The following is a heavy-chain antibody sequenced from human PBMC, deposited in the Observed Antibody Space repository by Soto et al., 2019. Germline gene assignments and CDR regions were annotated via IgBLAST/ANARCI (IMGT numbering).Heavy chain of an antibody. D-gene: IGHD7-27*01. Sequence: PGESLKISCKGSGYSFTSYWIGWVRQMPGKGLEWMGIIYPGDSDTRYSPSFQGQVTISADKSISTAYLQWSSLKASDTAMYYCARHIDWGSGYYYYMDVWGKGTTVTVSS. CDR1: GYSFTSYW. CDR2: IYPGDSDT. J-gene: IGHJ6*03. V-gene: IGHV5-51*01. CDR3: ARHIDWGSGYYYYMDV.